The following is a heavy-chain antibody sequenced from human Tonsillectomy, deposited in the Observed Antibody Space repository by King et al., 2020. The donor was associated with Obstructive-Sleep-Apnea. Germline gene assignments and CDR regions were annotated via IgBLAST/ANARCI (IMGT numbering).Heavy chain of an antibody. J-gene: IGHJ4*02. CDR3: ARDIGTYYDFWSGYYFDY. V-gene: IGHV3-21*01. CDR1: GFTFSSYS. D-gene: IGHD3-3*01. Sequence: VQLVESGGGLVKPGGSLRLSCAASGFTFSSYSMNWVRQAPGKGLEWVSSISSSSSYIYYADSVKGRFTISRDNAKNSLYLQMNSLRAEDRAVYYCARDIGTYYDFWSGYYFDYWGQGTLVTVSS. CDR2: ISSSSSYI.